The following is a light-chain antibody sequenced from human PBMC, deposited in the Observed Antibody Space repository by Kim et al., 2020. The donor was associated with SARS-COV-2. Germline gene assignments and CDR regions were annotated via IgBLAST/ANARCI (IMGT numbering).Light chain of an antibody. J-gene: IGLJ2*01. CDR3: NFRDSNDNAV. Sequence: SSELTQDPAVSAALGQTVRITCQGDSLRSYYATWYQQKPGQAPIVVNHRKNNRPSGIPDRFSGSSSGNTAPLTFTGTQARDVADYYCNFRDSNDNAVFAG. CDR2: RKN. CDR1: SLRSYY. V-gene: IGLV3-19*01.